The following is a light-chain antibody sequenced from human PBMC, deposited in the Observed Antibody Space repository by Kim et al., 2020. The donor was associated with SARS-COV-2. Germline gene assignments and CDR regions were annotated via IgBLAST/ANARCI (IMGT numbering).Light chain of an antibody. Sequence: ASVRDRVTVTCRASKSISMWLAWYQQKAGKAPKLVVYAASSLESGVPSRFRGSGSGTEFTLTISSLQPDDFATYYCLQYNGNSYTFGQGTKVDIK. CDR1: KSISMW. V-gene: IGKV1-5*01. CDR2: AAS. J-gene: IGKJ2*01. CDR3: LQYNGNSYT.